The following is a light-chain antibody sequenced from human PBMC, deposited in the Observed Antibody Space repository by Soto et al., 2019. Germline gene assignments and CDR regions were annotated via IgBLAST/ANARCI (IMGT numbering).Light chain of an antibody. Sequence: QSVLTQPASVSGSPGQSITISCTGTSSDVGGYNYVSWYQQHPGKAPKLMIYEVSNWPSGVSDRFSGSKSGNTASLTISGIQAEEDADYYCNAYTNTRTLCVFGTGTKVTV. V-gene: IGLV2-14*01. CDR3: NAYTNTRTLCV. CDR1: SSDVGGYNY. CDR2: EVS. J-gene: IGLJ1*01.